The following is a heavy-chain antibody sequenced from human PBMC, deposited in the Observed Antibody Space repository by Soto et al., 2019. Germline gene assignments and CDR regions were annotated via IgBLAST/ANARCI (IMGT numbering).Heavy chain of an antibody. CDR2: ISSSGRTI. CDR3: ASGAAAGMSLM. V-gene: IGHV3-11*01. Sequence: GGSLRLSCAASGFIFSDYYMNWIRQAPGKGLEWVSYISSSGRTIYYADSVEGRFTISRDNAKNSLSLQTNSLRAEDTAVYYCASGAAAGMSLMWGQGTMVTVSS. CDR1: GFIFSDYY. J-gene: IGHJ4*02. D-gene: IGHD6-25*01.